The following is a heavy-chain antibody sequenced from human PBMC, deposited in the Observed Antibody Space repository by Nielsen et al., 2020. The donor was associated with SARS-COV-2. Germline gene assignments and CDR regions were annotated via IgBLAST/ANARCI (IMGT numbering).Heavy chain of an antibody. J-gene: IGHJ4*02. D-gene: IGHD1-1*01. Sequence: GGSLRRSWAASGFTFSDFYMSWIRQAPGKGLEGLSYSGSSGSTIYYEASVKGGFTISRDNAENSLYLQLNSLRAEDTAVYSCARRYNFADYWGRGTLVTVSS. CDR3: ARRYNFADY. CDR2: SGSSGSTI. CDR1: GFTFSDFY. V-gene: IGHV3-11*01.